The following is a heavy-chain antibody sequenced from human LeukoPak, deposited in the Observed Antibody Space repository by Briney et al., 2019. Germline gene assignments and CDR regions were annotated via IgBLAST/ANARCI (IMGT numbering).Heavy chain of an antibody. J-gene: IGHJ4*02. CDR1: GGSISSSSYY. D-gene: IGHD4-17*01. CDR2: IYYSGST. CDR3: ARLPIGDYYFDY. Sequence: KPSETLSLTCTVSGGSISSSSYYWGWIRQPPGKGLEWIGSIYYSGSTYYNPSLKSRVTISVDTSKNQLSLKLSSVTAADTAVYYCARLPIGDYYFDYWGREPWSPSPQ. V-gene: IGHV4-39*01.